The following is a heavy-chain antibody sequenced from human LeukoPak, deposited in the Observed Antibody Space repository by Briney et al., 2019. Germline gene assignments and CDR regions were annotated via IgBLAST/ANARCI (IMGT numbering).Heavy chain of an antibody. V-gene: IGHV1-18*01. CDR3: ARLSGGYYYGSGSYGYFDY. Sequence: ASVKVSCKASGYTFTSYGISWVRQAPGQGLEWMGWISAYNGNTNCAQKLQGRVTMTTDTSTSTAYMELRSLGSDDTAVYYCARLSGGYYYGSGSYGYFDYWGQGTLVTVSS. D-gene: IGHD3-10*01. CDR1: GYTFTSYG. J-gene: IGHJ4*02. CDR2: ISAYNGNT.